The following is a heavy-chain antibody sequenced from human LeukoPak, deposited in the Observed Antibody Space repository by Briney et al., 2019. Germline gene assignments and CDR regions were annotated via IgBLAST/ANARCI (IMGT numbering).Heavy chain of an antibody. Sequence: GGSLRLSCAASGFTFTSYDMSWVRQAPEKGLEWVSAISGGGDITYYADSVTGRFTISRDNSKDTLFLQMHSLRPGDTAVYYCVREDTPATANYWGQGTLVTISS. V-gene: IGHV3-23*01. D-gene: IGHD2-21*02. CDR2: ISGGGDIT. J-gene: IGHJ4*02. CDR1: GFTFTSYD. CDR3: VREDTPATANY.